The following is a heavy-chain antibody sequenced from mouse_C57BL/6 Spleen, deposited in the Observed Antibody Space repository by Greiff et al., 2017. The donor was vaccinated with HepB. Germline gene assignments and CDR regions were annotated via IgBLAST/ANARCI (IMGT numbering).Heavy chain of an antibody. CDR1: GYTFTSYW. D-gene: IGHD1-1*01. Sequence: VQLQQSGAELVKPGASVKLSCKASGYTFTSYWMQWVKQRPGQGLEWIGEIDPSDSYTNYNQKFKGKATLTVDTSSSTAYMQLSSLTSEDSAVYYCARHYYYGSSPYYFDYWGQGTTLTVSS. J-gene: IGHJ2*01. CDR3: ARHYYYGSSPYYFDY. V-gene: IGHV1-50*01. CDR2: IDPSDSYT.